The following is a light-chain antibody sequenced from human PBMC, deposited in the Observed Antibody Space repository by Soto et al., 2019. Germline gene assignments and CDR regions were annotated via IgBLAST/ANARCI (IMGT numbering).Light chain of an antibody. CDR3: SSYTSNSSV. J-gene: IGLJ1*01. Sequence: QSVLTQPASVSGSPGQSITISCTGTSSDVGGYNFVSWYQQHPGKAPKLMIYNVFNRPSRVSNRFSGSKSGNTASLTISGLQAEDDADYYCSSYTSNSSVFGTGPKVPVL. V-gene: IGLV2-14*01. CDR2: NVF. CDR1: SSDVGGYNF.